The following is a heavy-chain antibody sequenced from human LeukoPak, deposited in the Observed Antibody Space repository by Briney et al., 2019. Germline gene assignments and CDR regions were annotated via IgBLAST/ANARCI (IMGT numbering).Heavy chain of an antibody. CDR1: GFTFSSYG. J-gene: IGHJ3*02. Sequence: HGGSLRLSCAASGFTFSSYGMHWVRQAPGKGLEWVAVISYDGSNKYYADSVKGRFTISRDNSKNTLYLQMNSLRAEDTAVYYCAKDQGCRARCIGSAFDIWGQGTMVTVSS. V-gene: IGHV3-30*18. D-gene: IGHD3-22*01. CDR2: ISYDGSNK. CDR3: AKDQGCRARCIGSAFDI.